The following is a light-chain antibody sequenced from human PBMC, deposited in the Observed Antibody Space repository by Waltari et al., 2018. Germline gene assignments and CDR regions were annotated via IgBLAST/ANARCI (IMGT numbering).Light chain of an antibody. CDR3: QHYVTLPAT. CDR1: QTVSRS. Sequence: EIVLTQYPGTLSLSPGESATLSCRASQTVSRSLAWYQQKPDQAPRLLIYAAPSRATGIPDRFSGGGSGTDFSLTISRLEPEDFAVYYCQHYVTLPATFGQGTKVAF. J-gene: IGKJ1*01. V-gene: IGKV3-20*01. CDR2: AAP.